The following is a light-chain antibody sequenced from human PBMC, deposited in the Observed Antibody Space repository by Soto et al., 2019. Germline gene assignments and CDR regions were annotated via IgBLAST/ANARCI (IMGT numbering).Light chain of an antibody. CDR1: SSNIGSHT. CDR3: QSYDSSLSGSDWV. J-gene: IGLJ3*02. CDR2: GNS. Sequence: QSVLTQPPSASGTPGQRITISCSGSSSNIGSHTVNWHQQVPGTAPKLLIYGNSNRPSGVPDRFSGSKSGTSASLAITGLQAEDEADYYCQSYDSSLSGSDWVFGGGTQLTVL. V-gene: IGLV1-40*01.